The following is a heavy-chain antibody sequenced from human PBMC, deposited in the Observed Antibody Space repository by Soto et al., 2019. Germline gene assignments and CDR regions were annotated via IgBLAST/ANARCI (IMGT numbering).Heavy chain of an antibody. CDR2: IYPSDSDT. V-gene: IGHV5-51*01. CDR3: ATGGVSTRTFDY. D-gene: IGHD3-3*01. Sequence: PGESRKISCKGSGDNFAGYWIAWVRQMPGKGLELMGIIYPSDSDTRYRPSFQGQVTNSADKSISSAYLQWSSLRASDTAMYYCATGGVSTRTFDYWGQGTPVTVSS. J-gene: IGHJ4*02. CDR1: GDNFAGYW.